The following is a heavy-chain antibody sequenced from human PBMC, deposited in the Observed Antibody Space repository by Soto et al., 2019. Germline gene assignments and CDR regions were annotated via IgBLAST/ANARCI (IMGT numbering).Heavy chain of an antibody. J-gene: IGHJ6*03. V-gene: IGHV1-18*01. CDR3: ARAYCSSTSCHPIYYYYYYMDV. CDR1: GYTFTSYG. D-gene: IGHD2-2*01. CDR2: ISAYNGNT. Sequence: ASVKVSCKASGYTFTSYGISWVRQAPGQGLEWMGWISAYNGNTNYAQKLQGRVTMTTDTSTSKAYMELRSLRSDDTAVYYCARAYCSSTSCHPIYYYYYYMDVWGKGTTVTVSS.